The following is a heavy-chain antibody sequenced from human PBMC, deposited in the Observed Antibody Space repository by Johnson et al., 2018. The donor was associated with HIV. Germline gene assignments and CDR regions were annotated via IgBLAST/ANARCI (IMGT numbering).Heavy chain of an antibody. D-gene: IGHD3-16*01. CDR1: GFTFGSYA. CDR3: VRGSRNTHDNDDVYLLQAFDV. Sequence: QVQLVESGGGVVQPGRSLRLSCAASGFTFGSYAMHWVRQAPGKGLEWVALISFAGSDKYYADSVTGRLTISRDSSRNTLYLEMNSLRAEDTAVYYCVRGSRNTHDNDDVYLLQAFDVWGQGTMVTVSS. J-gene: IGHJ3*01. V-gene: IGHV3-30*04. CDR2: ISFAGSDK.